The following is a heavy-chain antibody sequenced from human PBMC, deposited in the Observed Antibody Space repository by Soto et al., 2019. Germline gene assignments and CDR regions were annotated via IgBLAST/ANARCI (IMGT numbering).Heavy chain of an antibody. D-gene: IGHD1-26*01. V-gene: IGHV3-21*01. CDR2: ISSSSSYI. Sequence: EVQLVESGGGLVKPGGSPRLSCAASGFTFSSYSMNWVRQAPGKGLEWVSSISSSSSYIYYADSVKGRFTISRDNAKNSLYLQMNSLRAEDTAVYYCARDKWELLSGAFDIWGQGTMVTVSS. CDR1: GFTFSSYS. CDR3: ARDKWELLSGAFDI. J-gene: IGHJ3*02.